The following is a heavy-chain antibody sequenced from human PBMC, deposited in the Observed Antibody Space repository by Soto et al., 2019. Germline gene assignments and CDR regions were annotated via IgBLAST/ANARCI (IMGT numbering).Heavy chain of an antibody. CDR1: GFTFSSYP. CDR3: ARAEVGPCGDDTCYPELDY. J-gene: IGHJ4*02. Sequence: VQLVDSGGGVVQPGRSLRLSCTASGFTFSSYPMHWVRQAPGKGLEWVAVITYDATNKYYAESVKGRFTISRDNSMNTVFLQIHSVRAEDTAVYYCARAEVGPCGDDTCYPELDYWGQGSLVTVSS. CDR2: ITYDATNK. V-gene: IGHV3-30-3*01. D-gene: IGHD2-15*01.